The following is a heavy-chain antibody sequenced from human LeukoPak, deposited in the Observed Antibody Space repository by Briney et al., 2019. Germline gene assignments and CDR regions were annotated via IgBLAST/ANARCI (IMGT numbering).Heavy chain of an antibody. CDR2: IYYSGST. D-gene: IGHD1-26*01. CDR1: GGSISSGGYY. CDR3: ARAREWELHPYFDY. J-gene: IGHJ4*02. V-gene: IGHV4-31*03. Sequence: SQTLSLTCTVSGGSISSGGYYWSWIRQHPGKGLEWIGYIYYSGSTYYNPSLKSRVTISVDTSKNQFSLKLSSVTAADTAVYYCARAREWELHPYFDYWGQGTLVSVSS.